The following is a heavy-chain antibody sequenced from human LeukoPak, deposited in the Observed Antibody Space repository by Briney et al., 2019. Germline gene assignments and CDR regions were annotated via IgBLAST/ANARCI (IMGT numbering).Heavy chain of an antibody. Sequence: GGSLRLSCAASGFTVSSNYMSWVRQAPGKGLEWVSSISSSSSYIYYADSVKGRFTISRDNAKNSLYLQMNSLRAEDTAVYYCATTSGSDDAFDIWGQGTMVTVSS. J-gene: IGHJ3*02. CDR2: ISSSSSYI. CDR3: ATTSGSDDAFDI. CDR1: GFTVSSNY. V-gene: IGHV3-21*04. D-gene: IGHD1-26*01.